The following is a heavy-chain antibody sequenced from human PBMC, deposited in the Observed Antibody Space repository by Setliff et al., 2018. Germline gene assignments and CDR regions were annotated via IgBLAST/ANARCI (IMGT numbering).Heavy chain of an antibody. CDR3: ARLRAPGSHGLDP. Sequence: GGSLRLSCAASGFTFSSYAMSWIRQAPGKGLEWVSYITSSGDTMNYADSVKGRFTISRDNAKNSLHLQMNSLRAEDTAVYYCARLRAPGSHGLDPWGQGTLVTVSS. V-gene: IGHV3-11*01. J-gene: IGHJ5*02. CDR2: ITSSGDTM. D-gene: IGHD3-10*01. CDR1: GFTFSSYA.